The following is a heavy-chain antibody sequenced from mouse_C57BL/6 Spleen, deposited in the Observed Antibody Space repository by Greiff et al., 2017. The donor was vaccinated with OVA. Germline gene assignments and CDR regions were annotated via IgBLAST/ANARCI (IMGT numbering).Heavy chain of an antibody. V-gene: IGHV3-6*01. D-gene: IGHD1-1*01. Sequence: EVQLLESGPGLVKPSQSLSLTCSVTGYSITSGYYWNWIRQFPGNKLEWMGYISYDGSNNYNPSLKNRISITRDTSKNQFCLKLNSVTTEDTATYYCARDYYGSSEDWYFDVWGTGTTVTVSS. CDR2: ISYDGSN. CDR3: ARDYYGSSEDWYFDV. CDR1: GYSITSGYY. J-gene: IGHJ1*03.